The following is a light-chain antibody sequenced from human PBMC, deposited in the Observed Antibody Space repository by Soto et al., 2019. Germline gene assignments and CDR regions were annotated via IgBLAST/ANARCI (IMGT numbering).Light chain of an antibody. CDR1: QTVCGRY. J-gene: IGKJ1*01. Sequence: EIVLTQSAATLSLSPGERATLSCRASQTVCGRYLAWIQQKPGQTPKLLIYGASTRAAGVPDRFSGSGSGTDFSLTISRLEPEDFAVYYCLQYVSSPWTFGQGTKVEV. CDR3: LQYVSSPWT. V-gene: IGKV3-20*01. CDR2: GAS.